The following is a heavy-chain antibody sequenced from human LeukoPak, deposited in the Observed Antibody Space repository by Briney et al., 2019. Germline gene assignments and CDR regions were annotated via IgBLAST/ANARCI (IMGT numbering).Heavy chain of an antibody. CDR2: ISGSGGST. CDR1: GFTFSSYG. CDR3: ARGDTAMGSHMDV. D-gene: IGHD5-18*01. J-gene: IGHJ6*03. Sequence: GGSLRLSCAASGFTFSSYGMSWVRQAPGKGLEWVSAISGSGGSTYYADSVKGRFTISRDNAKNSLYLQMNTLRAEDTAVYYCARGDTAMGSHMDVWGKGTTVTVSS. V-gene: IGHV3-23*01.